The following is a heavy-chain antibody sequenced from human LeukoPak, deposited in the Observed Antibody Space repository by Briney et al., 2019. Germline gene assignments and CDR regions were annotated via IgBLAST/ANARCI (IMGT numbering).Heavy chain of an antibody. D-gene: IGHD2-15*01. CDR3: ARDPSGGGSGYYYYGMDV. Sequence: GRSLRLSCAASGFTFSSYAMHWVRQAPGKGLEWVAVISYDGSNKYYAASVKGRFTISRDNSKNTLYLQMNSLRAEDTAVYYCARDPSGGGSGYYYYGMDVWGQGTTVTVSS. V-gene: IGHV3-30-3*01. CDR1: GFTFSSYA. CDR2: ISYDGSNK. J-gene: IGHJ6*02.